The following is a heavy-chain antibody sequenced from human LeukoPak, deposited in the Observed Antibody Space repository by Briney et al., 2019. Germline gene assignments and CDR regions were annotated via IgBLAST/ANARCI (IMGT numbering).Heavy chain of an antibody. D-gene: IGHD2-8*02. J-gene: IGHJ4*02. V-gene: IGHV2-26*01. CDR3: ARILTDTIYWYFDY. CDR1: GFSLSNARMG. Sequence: SGPTLEDPTETLTLTCTVSGFSLSNARMGVSWIRQPPGKALEWLAHIFSNDEKSYSTSLKSRLTISKDTSKSQVVLTMTNMDPVDTATYYCARILTDTIYWYFDYWGQGTLVTVSS. CDR2: IFSNDEK.